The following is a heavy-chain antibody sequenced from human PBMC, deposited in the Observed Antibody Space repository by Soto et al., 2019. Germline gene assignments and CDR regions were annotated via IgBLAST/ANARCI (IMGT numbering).Heavy chain of an antibody. CDR1: GGSISSYY. CDR3: ASSSRGGLEYNWFDP. V-gene: IGHV4-59*01. D-gene: IGHD3-3*01. J-gene: IGHJ5*02. Sequence: PSETLSLTCTVSGGSISSYYWSWIRQPPGKGLEWIGYIYYSGSTNYNPSLKSRVTISVDTSKNQFSLKLSSVTAADTAVYYCASSSRGGLEYNWFDPWGQGTLVTV. CDR2: IYYSGST.